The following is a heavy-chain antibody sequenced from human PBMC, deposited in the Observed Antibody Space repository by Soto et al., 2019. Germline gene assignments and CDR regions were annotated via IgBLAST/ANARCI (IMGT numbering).Heavy chain of an antibody. Sequence: EVQLLESGGGLLQPGESLGLSCAASGFTFNNYAMNWVRQAPGKGLEWVSAISGSGGSTYYADSVKGRFNISRDNSKNTLYLQMNSLRAEDTAVYYCAKDYSGYVGNWFDPWGQGTLVTVSS. V-gene: IGHV3-23*01. J-gene: IGHJ5*02. CDR1: GFTFNNYA. CDR2: ISGSGGST. CDR3: AKDYSGYVGNWFDP. D-gene: IGHD5-12*01.